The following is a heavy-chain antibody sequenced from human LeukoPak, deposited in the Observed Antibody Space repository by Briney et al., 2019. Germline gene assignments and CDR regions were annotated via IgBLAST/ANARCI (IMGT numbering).Heavy chain of an antibody. CDR3: ARDITYHGMDV. CDR1: GGSISSCY. V-gene: IGHV4-59*01. J-gene: IGHJ6*02. CDR2: IYYSGST. D-gene: IGHD3-10*01. Sequence: SETLSLTCTVSGGSISSCYGSWIRQPPGKGLEWVGYIYYSGSTNYNPSLKSRVTISVDRSKNQFSLKLSSVTVADTAVYYCARDITYHGMDVWGQRTTVTVPS.